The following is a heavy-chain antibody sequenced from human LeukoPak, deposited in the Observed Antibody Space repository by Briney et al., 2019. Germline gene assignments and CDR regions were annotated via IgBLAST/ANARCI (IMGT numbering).Heavy chain of an antibody. CDR2: IYYGGST. Sequence: SETLSLTCTVSGGSISSYYWSWIRQPPGKGLEWIGYIYYGGSTNYNPSLKSRVTISVDTSKNQFSLKLSSVTAADTAVYYCARDADYDFWSGYYTNWGQGTLVTVSS. CDR1: GGSISSYY. D-gene: IGHD3-3*01. J-gene: IGHJ4*02. CDR3: ARDADYDFWSGYYTN. V-gene: IGHV4-59*01.